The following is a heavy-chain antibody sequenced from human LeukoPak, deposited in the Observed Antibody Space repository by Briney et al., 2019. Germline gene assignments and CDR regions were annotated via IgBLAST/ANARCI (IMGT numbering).Heavy chain of an antibody. V-gene: IGHV4-4*09. CDR2: IYTSGST. CDR3: ARRRTEGSSWYRGWETYYYYYMDV. D-gene: IGHD6-13*01. CDR1: GGSISSYY. J-gene: IGHJ6*03. Sequence: SETLSLTCTVSGGSISSYYWSWIRQPPGKGLEWIGYIYTSGSTNYNPSLKSRVTISVDTSKNQFSLKLSSVTAADTAVYYCARRRTEGSSWYRGWETYYYYYMDVWGKGTTVTVSS.